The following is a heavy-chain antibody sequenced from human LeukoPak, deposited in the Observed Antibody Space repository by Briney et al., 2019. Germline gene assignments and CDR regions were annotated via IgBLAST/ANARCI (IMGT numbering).Heavy chain of an antibody. J-gene: IGHJ3*01. V-gene: IGHV4-59*11. CDR1: GGSLSGHY. D-gene: IGHD3-22*01. Sequence: SETLSLTCTVSGGSLSGHYWRWIRQPPGKRLEWIGYVSYSGRTKYTQSIHSRVTISTETSKSQFSLKLTSVTSADTAVYSCARLLDNDISGDPDTFDVWGQGTTVIVSS. CDR3: ARLLDNDISGDPDTFDV. CDR2: VSYSGRT.